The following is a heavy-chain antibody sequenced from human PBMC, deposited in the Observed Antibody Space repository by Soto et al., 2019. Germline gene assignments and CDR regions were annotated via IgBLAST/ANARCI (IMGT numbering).Heavy chain of an antibody. CDR2: IYYSGST. D-gene: IGHD3-10*01. CDR3: ARDLWGNYYGSGSYYKRGAWFDP. J-gene: IGHJ5*02. CDR1: GGSISSYY. V-gene: IGHV4-59*01. Sequence: RSLTCTVSGGSISSYYWSWIRQPPGKGLEWIGYIYYSGSTNYNPSLKSRVAISVDTSKNQFSLKLSSVTAADTAVYYCARDLWGNYYGSGSYYKRGAWFDPWGQGTLVTVSS.